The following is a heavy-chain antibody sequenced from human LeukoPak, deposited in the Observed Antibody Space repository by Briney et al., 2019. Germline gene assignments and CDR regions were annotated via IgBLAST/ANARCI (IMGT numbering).Heavy chain of an antibody. CDR2: ISGSGSST. V-gene: IGHV3-23*01. J-gene: IGHJ4*02. Sequence: GSLRLSCAASGFTFSSYAMSWVRQAPGKGLEWVSPISGSGSSTYYADSVKGRFTISRDNSKNTLYLQMNSLRAEDTAVYYCAKGVAVASPYYFDYWGQGTLVTVPS. D-gene: IGHD6-19*01. CDR3: AKGVAVASPYYFDY. CDR1: GFTFSSYA.